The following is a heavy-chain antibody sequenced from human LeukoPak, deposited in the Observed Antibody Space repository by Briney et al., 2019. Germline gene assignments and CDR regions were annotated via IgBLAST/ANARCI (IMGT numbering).Heavy chain of an antibody. Sequence: SETLSLTCTVSGGSISSSSDYRGWIRQAPGKGLEWIGSFFVSGSTHYNPSLRSRATLFVDTSKNQFSLKLTSMTAADAATYFCARQFATAAADTRGYFDYWGQGTVVAVSS. V-gene: IGHV4-39*01. CDR2: FFVSGST. CDR1: GGSISSSSDY. J-gene: IGHJ4*02. CDR3: ARQFATAAADTRGYFDY. D-gene: IGHD6-25*01.